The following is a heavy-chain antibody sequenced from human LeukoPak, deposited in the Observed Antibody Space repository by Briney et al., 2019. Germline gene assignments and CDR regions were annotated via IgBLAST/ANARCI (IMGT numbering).Heavy chain of an antibody. CDR3: ARDGGPNYYDSSGYYTY. V-gene: IGHV1-69*13. D-gene: IGHD3-22*01. J-gene: IGHJ4*02. CDR1: GGTLSSYA. CDR2: FIPIFGTA. Sequence: EASLKVSCKASGGTLSSYAISWVRQAPGPGLEWMGGFIPIFGTANYAKKFQGRVTITADGSTSTAYMELRSLRSEDTAVYYCARDGGPNYYDSSGYYTYWGEGTLVTVPS.